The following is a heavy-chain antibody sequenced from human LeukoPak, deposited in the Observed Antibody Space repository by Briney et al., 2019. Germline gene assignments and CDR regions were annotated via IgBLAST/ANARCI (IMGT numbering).Heavy chain of an antibody. CDR1: GYFISSGYY. CDR3: AKVGYCDAGPCYFDS. D-gene: IGHD2-15*01. Sequence: SETLSLTCTVSGYFISSGYYWGWIRRSPGKGLEWIGTMFHSGNTYHNPSLNSRVTLSVDTSKNQFSLELNSVTAADTAVYYCAKVGYCDAGPCYFDSWGQGTLVTVSS. CDR2: MFHSGNT. V-gene: IGHV4-38-2*02. J-gene: IGHJ4*02.